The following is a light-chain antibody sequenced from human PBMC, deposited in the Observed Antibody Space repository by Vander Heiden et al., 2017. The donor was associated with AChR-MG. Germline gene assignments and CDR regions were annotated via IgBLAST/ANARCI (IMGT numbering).Light chain of an antibody. CDR1: SSHIGSNS. CDR2: SNN. V-gene: IGLV1-44*01. J-gene: IGLJ3*02. Sequence: QSVLTQPPSASGTPGQRVTIPCSGDSSHIGSNSVHWSQHPPETAPNLLIYSNNQRPAGVPDRFSGSKSGTSASLAISGRQSEEDADYYCAAWDDSRNGWVFGGGTRLTVL. CDR3: AAWDDSRNGWV.